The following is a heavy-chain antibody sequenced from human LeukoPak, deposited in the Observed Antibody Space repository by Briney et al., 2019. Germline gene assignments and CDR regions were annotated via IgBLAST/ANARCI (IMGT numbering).Heavy chain of an antibody. CDR1: GFTFSSFA. V-gene: IGHV3-23*01. CDR3: AKDLVVAVMIGPYYFYGMDV. D-gene: IGHD2-2*01. Sequence: GGSLRLSCAASGFTFSSFAMSWVRQPPGKGLEWVSGISGSGTSTYYGDSVKGRFSISRDNSKNTLYLQLNSLRAEDTAMYYCAKDLVVAVMIGPYYFYGMDVWGQGTTVTVSS. CDR2: ISGSGTST. J-gene: IGHJ6*02.